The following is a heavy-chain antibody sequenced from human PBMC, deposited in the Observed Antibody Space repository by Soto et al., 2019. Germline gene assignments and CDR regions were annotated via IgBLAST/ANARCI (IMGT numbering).Heavy chain of an antibody. CDR3: AIAYSSGWMDAFDI. CDR1: GYTFTSYG. D-gene: IGHD6-19*01. J-gene: IGHJ3*02. V-gene: IGHV1-18*01. CDR2: ISAYNGNT. Sequence: VASVKVSCKASGYTFTSYGISWVRQAPGQGLEWMGWISAYNGNTNYAQKLQGRVTMTTDTSTSTAYMELRSLRSDDTAVYYCAIAYSSGWMDAFDIWCQGIMVTGSS.